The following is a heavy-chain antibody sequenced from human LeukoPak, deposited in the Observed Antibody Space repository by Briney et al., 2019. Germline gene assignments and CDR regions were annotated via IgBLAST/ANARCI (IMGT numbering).Heavy chain of an antibody. D-gene: IGHD3-22*01. CDR2: ADGGGSST. CDR3: ARGPGSSGGAYVGDY. V-gene: IGHV3-74*01. CDR1: GFTFSTHW. J-gene: IGHJ4*01. Sequence: RAGGSLRLSCAASGFTFSTHWMHWVRQVPGRGPVWVSRADGGGSSTGYADSVKGRFSISRDNAKSTLYLQMNGLRAEDTAVYYCARGPGSSGGAYVGDYWGNGTLVTVSS.